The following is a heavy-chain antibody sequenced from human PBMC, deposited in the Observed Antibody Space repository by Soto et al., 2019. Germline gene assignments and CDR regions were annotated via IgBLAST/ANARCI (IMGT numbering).Heavy chain of an antibody. CDR1: GFTVSNNY. D-gene: IGHD3-22*01. CDR2: IYSGGDT. Sequence: PGGSLRLSCAASGFTVSNNYMTWVRQAPGRGLEWVSVIYSGGDTLYADSVKGRFTISRDNSKNTLYLQMNSLRAEDTAVYYCERVLSSGYWYDAFDIWGQGTMVTVS. V-gene: IGHV3-53*01. J-gene: IGHJ3*02. CDR3: ERVLSSGYWYDAFDI.